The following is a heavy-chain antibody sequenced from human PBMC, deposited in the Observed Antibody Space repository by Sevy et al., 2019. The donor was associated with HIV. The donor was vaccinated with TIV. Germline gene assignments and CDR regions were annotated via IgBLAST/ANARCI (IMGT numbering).Heavy chain of an antibody. Sequence: SETLSLTCTVSGDSNGGTTDYWAWFRQPPGMELEWIGSVYYSGRAHYNWSLKSRVTISIESSKNQFSRKLTSVTSADTAVYYCAGPGDSSALRGGYQYAINLWGQGTTVTVSS. CDR3: AGPGDSSALRGGYQYAINL. V-gene: IGHV4-39*01. CDR2: VYYSGRA. CDR1: GDSNGGTTDY. D-gene: IGHD3-22*01. J-gene: IGHJ6*02.